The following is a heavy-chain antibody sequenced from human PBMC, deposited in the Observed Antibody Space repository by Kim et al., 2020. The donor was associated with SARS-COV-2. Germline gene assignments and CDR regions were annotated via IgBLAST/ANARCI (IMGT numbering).Heavy chain of an antibody. D-gene: IGHD3-22*01. J-gene: IGHJ6*02. CDR2: INSDGSST. CDR3: ARDVPMVNDYYDSSGYYYYGMDV. Sequence: GGSLRFSCAASGFTFSSYWMHWVRQAPGKGLVWVSRINSDGSSTSYADSVKGRFTISRDNAKNTLYLQMNSLRAEDTAVYYCARDVPMVNDYYDSSGYYYYGMDVWGQGTTVTVSS. V-gene: IGHV3-74*01. CDR1: GFTFSSYW.